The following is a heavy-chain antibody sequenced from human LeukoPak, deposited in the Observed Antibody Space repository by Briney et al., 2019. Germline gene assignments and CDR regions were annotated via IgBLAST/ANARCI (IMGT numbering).Heavy chain of an antibody. CDR2: IIPIFGTA. V-gene: IGHV1-69*13. J-gene: IGHJ6*02. D-gene: IGHD3-22*01. CDR3: ARGKWDSSGYYGMDV. Sequence: ASVKVSCKASGGTFSSYAISWVRQAPGQGLEWMGGIIPIFGTANCAQKFQGRVTITADESTSTAYMELSSLRSEDTAVYYCARGKWDSSGYYGMDVWGQGTTVTVPS. CDR1: GGTFSSYA.